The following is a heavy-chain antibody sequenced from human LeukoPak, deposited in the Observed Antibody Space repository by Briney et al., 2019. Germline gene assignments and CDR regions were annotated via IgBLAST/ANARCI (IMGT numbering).Heavy chain of an antibody. CDR3: AKAGSIRFDY. CDR1: GFTFSNYN. V-gene: IGHV3-21*04. CDR2: ISGSRSYI. J-gene: IGHJ4*02. D-gene: IGHD3-3*02. Sequence: PGGSLRLSCAASGFTFSNYNMHWVRQAPGKGLEWVSSISGSRSYIYYADSVKGRFTISRDNAKNTLYLQMNSLRANDTAVYYCAKAGSIRFDYWGQGTLVTVSS.